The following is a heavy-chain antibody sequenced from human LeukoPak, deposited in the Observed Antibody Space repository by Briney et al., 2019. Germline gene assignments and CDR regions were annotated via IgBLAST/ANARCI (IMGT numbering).Heavy chain of an antibody. D-gene: IGHD3-22*01. J-gene: IGHJ5*02. Sequence: PSETLSLTCTVSGGSISSYYWSWIRQPPGKGLEWIGYIYYSGSTNYNPSLKSRVTISVDTSKNQFSLELSSVTAADTAVYYCARVDYYDSSGYYFNNWFDPWGQGTLVTVSS. CDR1: GGSISSYY. CDR3: ARVDYYDSSGYYFNNWFDP. V-gene: IGHV4-59*01. CDR2: IYYSGST.